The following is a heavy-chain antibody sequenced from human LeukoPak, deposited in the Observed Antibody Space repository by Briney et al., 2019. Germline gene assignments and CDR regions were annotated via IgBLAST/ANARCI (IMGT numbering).Heavy chain of an antibody. Sequence: SETLSLTCAVYGGSFSGYYWSWIRQPPGKGLEWIGEINHSGSTNYNPSLKSRVTISVDTSKDQFSLKLSSVTAADTAVYYCATPGGSGNAFDHWGQGTLVTVSS. J-gene: IGHJ4*02. D-gene: IGHD3-10*01. V-gene: IGHV4-34*01. CDR1: GGSFSGYY. CDR3: ATPGGSGNAFDH. CDR2: INHSGST.